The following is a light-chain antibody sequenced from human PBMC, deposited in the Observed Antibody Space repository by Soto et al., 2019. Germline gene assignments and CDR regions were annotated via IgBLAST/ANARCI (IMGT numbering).Light chain of an antibody. CDR2: DAS. CDR3: QQRRT. CDR1: QSVSSY. V-gene: IGKV3-11*01. Sequence: EIVLTQSPATLSLSPGERATLSCRASQSVSSYLAWYQQKPGQAPRLLIYDASNRATGIPARFRGSGSGTDFTLTISSLEPEDFAVYYCQQRRTFGQGTRLEMK. J-gene: IGKJ5*01.